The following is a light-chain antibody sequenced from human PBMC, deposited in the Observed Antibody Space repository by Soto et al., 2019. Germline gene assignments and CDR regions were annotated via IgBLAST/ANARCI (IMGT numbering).Light chain of an antibody. CDR2: GAS. CDR1: QSVSSSY. Sequence: EIVLTQSPGTLSLSPGERATLSCRASQSVSSSYLAWYQQKPGQAPRLLIYGASSRATGIPGRFSGSGSGTDFTLTISSLEPEDFAVYYCQQRYNWPWTFGQGTKVDIK. CDR3: QQRYNWPWT. V-gene: IGKV3D-20*02. J-gene: IGKJ1*01.